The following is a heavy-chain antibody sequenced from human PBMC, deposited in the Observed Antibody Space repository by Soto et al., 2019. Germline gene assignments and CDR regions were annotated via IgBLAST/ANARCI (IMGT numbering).Heavy chain of an antibody. Sequence: GESLKISCKGSGYTFTNYWIGWVRQMPGKGLEWMGIIYPGDSDTKYNPSFQGQVTISADKSITTTYLQWSSLRASDTAIYYCAASIFYYGMDVWGQGTTVTVSS. J-gene: IGHJ6*02. CDR2: IYPGDSDT. CDR1: GYTFTNYW. CDR3: AASIFYYGMDV. V-gene: IGHV5-51*01.